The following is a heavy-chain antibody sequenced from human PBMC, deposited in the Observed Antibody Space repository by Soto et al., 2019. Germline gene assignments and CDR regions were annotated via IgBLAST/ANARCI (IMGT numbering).Heavy chain of an antibody. V-gene: IGHV3-30-3*01. Sequence: QVQLVESGGGVVQPGRSLRLSCAASGFTFSSYAMHWVRQAPGKGLEWVAVISYDGSNKYYTDSVKGRFTISRDNSKNXLYLQMNSLRAEDTAVYYCARPRWRDDYNWGYFDLWGRGTLVTVSS. J-gene: IGHJ2*01. CDR3: ARPRWRDDYNWGYFDL. CDR2: ISYDGSNK. CDR1: GFTFSSYA. D-gene: IGHD4-4*01.